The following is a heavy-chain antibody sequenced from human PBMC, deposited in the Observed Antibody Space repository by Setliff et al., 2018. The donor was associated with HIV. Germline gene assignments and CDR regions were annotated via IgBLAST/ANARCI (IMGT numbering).Heavy chain of an antibody. V-gene: IGHV4-4*02. CDR1: GGSISSTNW. CDR2: IYHTGST. Sequence: SETLSLTCAVSGGSISSTNWWSWVHQPPGKGLEWIGEIYHTGSTNYNPSLKSRVTISVDTSKNQFSLKLSSVTAADTAVYYCARGQGCGGGCHYAFEMWGQGTMVTVSS. D-gene: IGHD2-21*02. CDR3: ARGQGCGGGCHYAFEM. J-gene: IGHJ3*02.